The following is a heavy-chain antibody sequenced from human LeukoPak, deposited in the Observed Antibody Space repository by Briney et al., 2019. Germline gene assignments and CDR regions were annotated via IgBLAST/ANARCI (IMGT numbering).Heavy chain of an antibody. CDR2: INQNGREK. CDR1: GFTFSDYW. D-gene: IGHD3-10*01. V-gene: IGHV3-7*01. CDR3: TRDRRGVMVY. Sequence: GGSLRLSCAVSGFTFSDYWMSWVRQTPGKGLEWEANINQNGREKFYVDSVKGRFTVSRDNARNSLYLQMNTLRAEDTARYYCTRDRRGVMVYWGQGSLVTVSS. J-gene: IGHJ4*02.